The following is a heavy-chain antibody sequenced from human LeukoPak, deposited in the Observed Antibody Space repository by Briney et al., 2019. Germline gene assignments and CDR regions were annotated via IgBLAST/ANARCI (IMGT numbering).Heavy chain of an antibody. CDR2: FDPEDGET. Sequence: ASVKVSCKVSGYTLTELSMHWVRQAPGKGLEWMGGFDPEDGETICAQKFQGRVTMTEDTSTDTAYMELSSLRSEDTAVYYCATETMVGGFMGFHFDYGGQGTLVPVSS. V-gene: IGHV1-24*01. D-gene: IGHD3-10*01. J-gene: IGHJ4*02. CDR1: GYTLTELS. CDR3: ATETMVGGFMGFHFDY.